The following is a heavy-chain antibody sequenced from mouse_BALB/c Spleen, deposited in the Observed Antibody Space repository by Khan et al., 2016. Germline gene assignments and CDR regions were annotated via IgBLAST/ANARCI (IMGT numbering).Heavy chain of an antibody. J-gene: IGHJ2*01. D-gene: IGHD1-1*01. V-gene: IGHV9-3-1*01. CDR3: ARRDYYGSSLDY. Sequence: QIQLVQSGPELKKPGETVKISCKASGYTFTNYGMNWVKQAPGKGLKWMGWINTYTGEPTYADDFKGRFAFSLETSSSTAYLQNNNLKNEDTATYFGARRDYYGSSLDYWGQGTTLTVSS. CDR1: GYTFTNYG. CDR2: INTYTGEP.